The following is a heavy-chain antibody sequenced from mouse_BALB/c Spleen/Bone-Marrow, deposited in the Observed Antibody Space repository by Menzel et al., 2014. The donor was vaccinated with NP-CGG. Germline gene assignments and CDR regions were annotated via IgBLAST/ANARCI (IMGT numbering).Heavy chain of an antibody. J-gene: IGHJ3*01. CDR3: AREKVYYGISWFAY. CDR1: GYSFTTYW. Sequence: QVQLKESGTEVVRPGASVKLSCKASGYSFTTYWMNWVKQRPGQGLEWIGMIHPSDSETRLNQKFKDKATLTVDKSSSTAYMQLNSPTSEDSAVYYCAREKVYYGISWFAYWGRGTLVTVSA. D-gene: IGHD2-1*01. V-gene: IGHV1-61*01. CDR2: IHPSDSET.